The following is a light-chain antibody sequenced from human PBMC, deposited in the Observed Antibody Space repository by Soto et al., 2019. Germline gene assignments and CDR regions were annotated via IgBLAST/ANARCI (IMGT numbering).Light chain of an antibody. CDR2: KDS. J-gene: IGLJ2*01. Sequence: SYELTQPPSVSVSPGQTARITCSGDALPKQYAYWYQQKPGQAPVLVIYKDSERPSGIPERFSGSSSGTTGTLTISGIQAEDEADYYCQSADSSDTYVVFGGGTKLTVL. V-gene: IGLV3-25*03. CDR3: QSADSSDTYVV. CDR1: ALPKQY.